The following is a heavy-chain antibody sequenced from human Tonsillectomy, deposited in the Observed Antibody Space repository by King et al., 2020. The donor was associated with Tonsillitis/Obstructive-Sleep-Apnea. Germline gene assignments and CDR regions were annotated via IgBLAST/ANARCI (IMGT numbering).Heavy chain of an antibody. CDR3: ARDPNGDYSVNVDY. V-gene: IGHV3-11*05. D-gene: IGHD4-17*01. Sequence: VQLVESGGGLVKPGGSLRLSCAASGFTFSDYYMSWIRQAPGKGLECVSYISSSGDYTNYADSVKGRFTISRDNAKNSLYLQMNSLRAEDTAVYYCARDPNGDYSVNVDYWGQGTLVTVSS. CDR2: ISSSGDYT. J-gene: IGHJ4*02. CDR1: GFTFSDYY.